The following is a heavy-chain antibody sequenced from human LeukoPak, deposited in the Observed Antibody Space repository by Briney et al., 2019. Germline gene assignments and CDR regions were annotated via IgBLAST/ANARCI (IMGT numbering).Heavy chain of an antibody. CDR2: IIPILGIA. J-gene: IGHJ4*02. D-gene: IGHD6-13*01. CDR1: GYTFTSYD. V-gene: IGHV1-69*04. Sequence: GASVKVSCKASGYTFTSYDINWVRQATGQGLEWMGRIIPILGIANYAQKFQGRVTITADKSTSTAYMELSSLRSEDTAVYYCASYRLSSSWAYYFDYWGQGTLVTVSS. CDR3: ASYRLSSSWAYYFDY.